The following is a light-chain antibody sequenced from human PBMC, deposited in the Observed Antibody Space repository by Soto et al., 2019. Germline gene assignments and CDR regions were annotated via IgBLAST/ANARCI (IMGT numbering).Light chain of an antibody. CDR1: INDVGGYNH. CDR3: SSYAGTNNVI. J-gene: IGLJ2*01. CDR2: EVT. Sequence: QSALTQPPSASGSPGQSVTISCAGSINDVGGYNHVSWYQQHPGKAPKLLIYEVTKRPSGVPARFSGSKSGNTASLTVSGLQGDDEADYYCSSYAGTNNVIFGGGTKLTVL. V-gene: IGLV2-8*01.